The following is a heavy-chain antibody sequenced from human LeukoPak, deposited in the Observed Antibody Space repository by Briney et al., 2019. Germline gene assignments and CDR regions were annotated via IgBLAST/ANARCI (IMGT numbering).Heavy chain of an antibody. CDR2: IYYSGST. Sequence: SETLSLTCTVSGGSISSSSYYWGWIRQPPGKGLEWIGSIYYSGSTYYNPSLKSRVTISVDTSKNQFSLKLSSVTAADTAVYYCARRLTGSYGDDAFDIWGQGTMVTASS. CDR1: GGSISSSSYY. V-gene: IGHV4-39*01. CDR3: ARRLTGSYGDDAFDI. D-gene: IGHD4-17*01. J-gene: IGHJ3*02.